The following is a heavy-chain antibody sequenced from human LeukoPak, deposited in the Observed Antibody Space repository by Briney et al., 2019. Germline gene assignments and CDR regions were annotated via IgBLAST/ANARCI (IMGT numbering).Heavy chain of an antibody. V-gene: IGHV4-34*01. CDR3: ARVRRSGGRFDP. D-gene: IGHD3-16*01. J-gene: IGHJ5*02. Sequence: SETLSLTCAVYGGSFSGYYWSWIRQPPGKGLEWIGETNHSGSTNYNPSLKSRVTISVDTSKNQFSLKLSSVTAADTAVYYCARVRRSGGRFDPWGQGTLVTVSS. CDR1: GGSFSGYY. CDR2: TNHSGST.